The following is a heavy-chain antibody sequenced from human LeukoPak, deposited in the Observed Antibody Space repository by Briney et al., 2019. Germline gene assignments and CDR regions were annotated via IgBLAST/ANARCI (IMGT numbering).Heavy chain of an antibody. J-gene: IGHJ4*02. CDR2: IMHDGSDK. Sequence: GVSLRLSCAASGFTFSSFWMTWVRQAPGKGLEWVANIMHDGSDKYYVDSVKGRFAISRDNAKNSLYLQMNSLRVEDTAVYYCARGGLYCSGTSCYKETDYWGQGTLVTVSS. V-gene: IGHV3-7*01. CDR3: ARGGLYCSGTSCYKETDY. D-gene: IGHD2-2*02. CDR1: GFTFSSFW.